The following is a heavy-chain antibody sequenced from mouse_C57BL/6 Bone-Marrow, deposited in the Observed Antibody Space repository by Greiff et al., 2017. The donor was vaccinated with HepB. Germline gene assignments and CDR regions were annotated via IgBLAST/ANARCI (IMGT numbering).Heavy chain of an antibody. D-gene: IGHD3-2*02. CDR1: GFSLTSYG. J-gene: IGHJ4*01. Sequence: QVQLQQSGPGLVQPSQSLSITCTVSGFSLTSYGLHWVRQSPGKGLEWLGVIWRGGSTDYNAAFMSRLSITKDNSKSQVFFKMNSLQADDTAIYYCANRQLRLRDYYAMDYWGQGTSVTVSS. V-gene: IGHV2-5*01. CDR3: ANRQLRLRDYYAMDY. CDR2: IWRGGST.